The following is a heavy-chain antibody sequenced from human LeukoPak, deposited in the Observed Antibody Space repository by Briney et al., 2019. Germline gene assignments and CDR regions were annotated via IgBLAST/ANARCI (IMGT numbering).Heavy chain of an antibody. Sequence: GGSLRLSCAASGFTFSSYAMHWVRQAPGKGLEWVAVISYDGSNKYYADSVKGRFTISRDNSKNTLYLQMNSLRAEDTAVYYWGREVFTSYEGGGYFAYWGRGTRVTVSS. CDR1: GFTFSSYA. CDR3: GREVFTSYEGGGYFAY. D-gene: IGHD5-18*01. V-gene: IGHV3-30-3*01. CDR2: ISYDGSNK. J-gene: IGHJ4*02.